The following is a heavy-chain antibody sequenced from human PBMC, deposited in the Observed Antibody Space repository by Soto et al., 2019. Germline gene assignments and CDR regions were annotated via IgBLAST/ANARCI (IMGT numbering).Heavy chain of an antibody. Sequence: SETLSLTCTVSGGSIRTYYWSWIRQPPGKGLEWIGYIYYSGRYNYNPSLESRLTISIDTSKNQFSLRLASVTAADTAVYYCARTLPNRQLFDSWSQGTLVTVSS. CDR3: ARTLPNRQLFDS. D-gene: IGHD1-1*01. V-gene: IGHV4-59*01. CDR2: IYYSGRY. CDR1: GGSIRTYY. J-gene: IGHJ4*02.